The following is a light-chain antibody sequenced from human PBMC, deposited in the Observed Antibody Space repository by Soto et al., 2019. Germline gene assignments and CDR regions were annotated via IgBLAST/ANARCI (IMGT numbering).Light chain of an antibody. CDR3: QQYGSSHT. V-gene: IGKV3-20*01. J-gene: IGKJ5*01. CDR2: GAS. Sequence: VSTQSPGTLSLSPGERATLSCRASQSVGTYLAWYQQKPGQAPRLLIYGASNRATGIPDRFSGSGSGTDFILTINRLEPDDFAVYYCQQYGSSHTFGQGTRLEIK. CDR1: QSVGTY.